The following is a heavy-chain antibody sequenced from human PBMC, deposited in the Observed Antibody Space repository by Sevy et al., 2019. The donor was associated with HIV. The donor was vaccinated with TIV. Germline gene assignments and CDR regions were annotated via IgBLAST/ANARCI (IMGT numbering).Heavy chain of an antibody. D-gene: IGHD3-3*01. V-gene: IGHV3-66*01. J-gene: IGHJ4*02. CDR2: IYSDGST. CDR1: GFSVNSNY. CDR3: ARGGTIFGLVRHYFDY. Sequence: GESLKISCAASGFSVNSNYMTWVRQAPGKGLDWVSIIYSDGSTKYADALKGRFTISRDNSKNTMYLQMNSLRVEDTAVYYRARGGTIFGLVRHYFDYWGQGTLVTVSS.